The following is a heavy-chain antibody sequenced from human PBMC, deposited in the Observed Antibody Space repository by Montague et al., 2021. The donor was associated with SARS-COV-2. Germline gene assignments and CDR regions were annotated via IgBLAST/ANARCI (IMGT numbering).Heavy chain of an antibody. D-gene: IGHD6-13*01. CDR3: ARVGRQQLVRLSGMDV. CDR2: IYYSGXT. Sequence: SETLSLTCTVSGGSISSSSYYWGWIRQPPGKGLEWIGSIYYSGXTXYXXXXKXRVTISVDTSKNQFSLELSSVTAADTAVYYCARVGRQQLVRLSGMDVWGLGATVTV. CDR1: GGSISSSSYY. J-gene: IGHJ6*02. V-gene: IGHV4-39*07.